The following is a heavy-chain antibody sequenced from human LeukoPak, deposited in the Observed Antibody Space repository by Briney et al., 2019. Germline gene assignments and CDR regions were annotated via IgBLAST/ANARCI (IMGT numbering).Heavy chain of an antibody. V-gene: IGHV4-34*01. CDR3: ARGGDYDPDAFDI. CDR1: GGSFSGYY. CDR2: INHSGST. D-gene: IGHD4-17*01. J-gene: IGHJ3*02. Sequence: SETLSLTCAVCGGSFSGYYWSWIRQPPGKGLEWIGEINHSGSTNYNPSLKSRVTISVDTSKNQFSLKLSSVTAADTAVYYCARGGDYDPDAFDIWGQGTMVTVSS.